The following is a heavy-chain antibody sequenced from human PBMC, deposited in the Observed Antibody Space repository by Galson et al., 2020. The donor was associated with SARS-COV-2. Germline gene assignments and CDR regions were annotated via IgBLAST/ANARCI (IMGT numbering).Heavy chain of an antibody. CDR1: GFIFSSYA. J-gene: IGHJ4*02. CDR3: VKANGIAATDMSFDY. Sequence: WESLRLSCSASGFIFSSYAIHWVRQAPGTGLEYVSAISSNGGGSYYADSVRGRFTISRDNSKNTLYPQMSSLRAEATAVYYCVKANGIAATDMSFDYWGQGALVTVSS. V-gene: IGHV3-64D*06. D-gene: IGHD6-13*01. CDR2: ISSNGGGS.